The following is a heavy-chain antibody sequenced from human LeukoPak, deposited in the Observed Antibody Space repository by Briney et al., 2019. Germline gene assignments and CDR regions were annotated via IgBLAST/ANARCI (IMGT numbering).Heavy chain of an antibody. CDR3: AGGSDLGF. J-gene: IGHJ4*02. V-gene: IGHV3-11*04. CDR1: GFTFSDYY. D-gene: IGHD3-10*01. Sequence: GGSLRLSCAASGFTFSDYYMSGIRQAPGKGLEGVSYISSSGDTIYYADSVKGRFTVSRDNAKNSLYLQMDSLRAEDTAVYYCAGGSDLGFWGQGTLVTVSS. CDR2: ISSSGDTI.